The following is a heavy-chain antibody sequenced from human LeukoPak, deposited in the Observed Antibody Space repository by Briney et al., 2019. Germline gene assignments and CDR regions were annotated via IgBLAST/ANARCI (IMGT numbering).Heavy chain of an antibody. CDR2: IYYSGST. Sequence: PSETLSLTCTLSVGSLSSGGSYCSWIRQHPGKCLEWIGYIYYSGSTYYNPSLKSPVTISVDTSKNQFSLKLSSVTAADTAVYYCARRLYDQTGFDYWGQGTLVTVSS. CDR1: VGSLSSGGSY. CDR3: ARRLYDQTGFDY. J-gene: IGHJ4*02. D-gene: IGHD1-1*01. V-gene: IGHV4-31*01.